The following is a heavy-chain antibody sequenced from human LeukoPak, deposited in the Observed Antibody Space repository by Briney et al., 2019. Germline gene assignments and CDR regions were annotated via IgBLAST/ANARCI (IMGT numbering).Heavy chain of an antibody. CDR2: MNPNSGNT. CDR3: ARGPNKSDGGNSGSAWFDP. CDR1: GYTFTTYD. V-gene: IGHV1-8*01. Sequence: ASVKVSCKASGYTFTTYDINWVRQATGQGLEWMGWMNPNSGNTGYAQKFQGRATMTRNTSISTAYMELSSLRSEDTAVYYCARGPNKSDGGNSGSAWFDPWGQGTLVTVSS. D-gene: IGHD4-23*01. J-gene: IGHJ5*02.